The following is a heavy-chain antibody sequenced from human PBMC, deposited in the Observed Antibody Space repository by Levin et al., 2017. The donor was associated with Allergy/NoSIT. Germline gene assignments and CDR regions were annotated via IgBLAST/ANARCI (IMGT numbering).Heavy chain of an antibody. V-gene: IGHV4-59*08. CDR2: IYNSGTT. CDR3: ARRTISDSKDAFDI. CDR1: SGSIHSYY. D-gene: IGHD3-3*01. J-gene: IGHJ3*02. Sequence: SQTLSLPCRVSSGSIHSYYWSWIRQPPGKGLEWIGYIYNSGTTNYNPSLKSRATMSADMSKNQISLRLSSVTAADTAVYYCARRTISDSKDAFDIWGPGTMVSVSS.